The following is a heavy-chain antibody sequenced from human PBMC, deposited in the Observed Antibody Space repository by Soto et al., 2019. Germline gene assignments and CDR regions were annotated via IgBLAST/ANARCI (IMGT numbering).Heavy chain of an antibody. Sequence: GGSLRLSCAASGFTFSSYGMHWVRQAPGKGLEWVAVISYDGSNKYYADSVKGRFTISRDNSKNTLYRQMNSLRAEDTAVYYCAKDRYGDHSFDGMDVWGQGTTVTVSS. CDR1: GFTFSSYG. CDR3: AKDRYGDHSFDGMDV. D-gene: IGHD4-17*01. J-gene: IGHJ6*02. CDR2: ISYDGSNK. V-gene: IGHV3-30*18.